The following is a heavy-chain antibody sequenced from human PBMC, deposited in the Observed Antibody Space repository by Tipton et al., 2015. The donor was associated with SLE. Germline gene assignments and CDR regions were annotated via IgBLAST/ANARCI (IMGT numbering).Heavy chain of an antibody. V-gene: IGHV3-53*01. CDR1: GFTVSSNY. Sequence: SLRLSCAASGFTVSSNYMSWVRQAPGKGLEWVSVIYSGGSTYYADSVKGRFTISRDNSKNTLYLQMNSLRAEDTAVYYCAKDRLLAHCGGDCYYGDYWGQGTLVTVSS. CDR2: IYSGGST. CDR3: AKDRLLAHCGGDCYYGDY. D-gene: IGHD2-21*02. J-gene: IGHJ4*02.